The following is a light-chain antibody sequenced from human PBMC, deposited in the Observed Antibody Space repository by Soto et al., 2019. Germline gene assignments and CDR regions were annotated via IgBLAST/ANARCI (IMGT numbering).Light chain of an antibody. CDR3: CSYAGSNTEI. CDR2: EVR. V-gene: IGLV2-23*02. CDR1: RSDVGTYTL. Sequence: QSALTQPASVSGSPGQSITISCTGTRSDVGTYTLVSWYQQYPGKAPKLMIYEVRKRPSGITDCFSGSKSGNTASLTISGLHAEDEDDNCCCSYAGSNTEIFGGGTKLTVL. J-gene: IGLJ2*01.